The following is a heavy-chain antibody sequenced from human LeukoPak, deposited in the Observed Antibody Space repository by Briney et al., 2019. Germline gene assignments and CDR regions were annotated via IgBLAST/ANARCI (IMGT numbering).Heavy chain of an antibody. D-gene: IGHD3-22*01. CDR2: VSGSGSST. CDR3: AKAPIAMIVVTKFYFDY. CDR1: GFTFSSYA. V-gene: IGHV3-23*01. J-gene: IGHJ4*02. Sequence: GGSLRLSCAASGFTFSSYAMSWVRQAPGKGLEWVSSVSGSGSSTYYADSVKGRFTISRDNSKGTLYLQMNILRAEETAVYYCAKAPIAMIVVTKFYFDYWGQGALVTVSS.